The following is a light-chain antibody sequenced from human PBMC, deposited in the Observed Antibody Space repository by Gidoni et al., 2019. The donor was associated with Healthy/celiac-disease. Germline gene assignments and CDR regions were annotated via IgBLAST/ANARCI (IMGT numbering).Light chain of an antibody. CDR3: GADHGSGSNFVSYV. J-gene: IGLJ1*01. CDR2: VGTGGIVG. CDR1: SGYSNSK. V-gene: IGLV9-49*01. Sequence: QPVLTQPPSASASLGASVTLTRTLSSGYSNSKGDWYQQRPGKGPRFVLRVGTGGIVGSKGDGIPDRFSVLGSGLNRYLTIKNIQEEDESDYHCGADHGSGSNFVSYVFGTGTKVTVL.